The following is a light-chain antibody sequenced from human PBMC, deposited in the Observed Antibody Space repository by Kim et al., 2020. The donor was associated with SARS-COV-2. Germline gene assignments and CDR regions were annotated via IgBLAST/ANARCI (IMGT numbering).Light chain of an antibody. V-gene: IGLV3-19*01. CDR3: NSRDSSGNHVV. Sequence: KVRSPWQGGSLRSYYSSWYQQKPEQAPVLVIYGKNNRPSGIPDRFSGSSSGNTASLTITGAQAEDEADYYCNSRDSSGNHVVFGGGTQLTVL. J-gene: IGLJ2*01. CDR2: GKN. CDR1: SLRSYY.